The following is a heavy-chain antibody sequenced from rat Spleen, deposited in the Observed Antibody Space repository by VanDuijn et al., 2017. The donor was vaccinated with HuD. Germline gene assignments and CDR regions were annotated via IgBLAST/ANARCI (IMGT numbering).Heavy chain of an antibody. CDR3: ARRRVDYGGHGDYWYFDF. Sequence: EVHLVESGGGLVQPGRSLKLSCVASGFTLSDYGMAWVRQTPTKGLEWVSSINTDGGNTYYPDSVKGRFTISRDNAKNTQYLQMDSLRSEDTATYYCARRRVDYGGHGDYWYFDFWGPGTMVTVSS. CDR1: GFTLSDYG. CDR2: INTDGGNT. V-gene: IGHV5S14*01. D-gene: IGHD1-11*01. J-gene: IGHJ1*01.